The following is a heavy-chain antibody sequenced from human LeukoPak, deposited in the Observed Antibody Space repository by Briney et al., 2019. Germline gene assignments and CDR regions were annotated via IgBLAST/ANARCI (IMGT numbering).Heavy chain of an antibody. CDR1: GFTFSSYA. Sequence: GRSLRLSYAASGFTFSSYAMHWVRQAPGKGLEWVAVISYDGSNKYYADSVKGRFTISRDNSKNTLYLQMNSLRAEDTAVYYCARSAAPLGYCSSTSCPLYIDYWGQGTLVTVSS. V-gene: IGHV3-30-3*01. CDR2: ISYDGSNK. CDR3: ARSAAPLGYCSSTSCPLYIDY. J-gene: IGHJ4*02. D-gene: IGHD2-2*01.